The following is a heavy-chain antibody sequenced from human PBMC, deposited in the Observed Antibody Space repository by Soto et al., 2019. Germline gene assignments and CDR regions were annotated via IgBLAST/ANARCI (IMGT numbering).Heavy chain of an antibody. V-gene: IGHV3-23*01. J-gene: IGHJ4*02. CDR2: ISGSGGST. Sequence: LSLTCAASGFTFSSYAMSWVRQAPGKGLEWVSAISGSGGSTYYADSVKGRFTISRDNSKNTLYLQMNSLRAEDTAVYYCAKGLLWFGELFNPDYWGQGTLVTVSS. CDR3: AKGLLWFGELFNPDY. CDR1: GFTFSSYA. D-gene: IGHD3-10*01.